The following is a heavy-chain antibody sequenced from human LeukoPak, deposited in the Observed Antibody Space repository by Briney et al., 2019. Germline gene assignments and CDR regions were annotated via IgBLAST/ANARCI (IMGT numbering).Heavy chain of an antibody. V-gene: IGHV4-61*02. J-gene: IGHJ3*02. CDR1: GDSISSGDYY. Sequence: SETLSLTCAVSGDSISSGDYYWSWIRQPAGKGLEWIGRISSSGSTNYNPSLKSQVTISVDTSKNQFSLKLSSVTAADTAVYFCARGPYSYDSSGAFDIWGQGTMVTVSS. CDR3: ARGPYSYDSSGAFDI. D-gene: IGHD3-22*01. CDR2: ISSSGST.